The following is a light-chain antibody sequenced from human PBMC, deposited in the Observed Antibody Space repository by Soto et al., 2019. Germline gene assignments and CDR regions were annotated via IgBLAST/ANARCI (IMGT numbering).Light chain of an antibody. V-gene: IGLV2-14*01. CDR2: EVS. CDR3: SSYTSSSTWV. Sequence: QSVLTQPASVSGSXXXXXXISCTGTSSDVGGYNYVSWYQQHPGKAPKLMIYEVSNRPSGVSNRFSGSKSGNTASLTISGLQAEDEADYYCSSYTSSSTWVFGGGTKVTVL. CDR1: SSDVGGYNY. J-gene: IGLJ3*02.